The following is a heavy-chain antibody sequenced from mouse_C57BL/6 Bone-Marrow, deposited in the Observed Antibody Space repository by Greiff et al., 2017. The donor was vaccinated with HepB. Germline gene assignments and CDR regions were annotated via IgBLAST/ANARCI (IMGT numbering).Heavy chain of an antibody. CDR1: GYTFTDYN. CDR2: INPNNGGT. CDR3: ARSMRELLAMDY. V-gene: IGHV1-18*01. Sequence: EVKVVESGPELVKPGASVKIPCKASGYTFTDYNMDWVKQSHGKSLEWIGDINPNNGGTIYNQKFKGKATLTVDKSSSTAYMELRSLTSEDTAVYYCARSMRELLAMDYWGQGTSVTVSS. J-gene: IGHJ4*01. D-gene: IGHD1-1*01.